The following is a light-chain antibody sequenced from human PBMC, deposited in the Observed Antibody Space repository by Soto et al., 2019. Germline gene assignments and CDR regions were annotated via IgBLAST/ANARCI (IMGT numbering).Light chain of an antibody. CDR1: SSDVRNYNL. CDR2: DVS. J-gene: IGLJ1*01. CDR3: CSYAGNSAYV. Sequence: QSVLTQPASVSGSPGPSVKISCTGTSSDVRNYNLVSWYQQHPGKAPKFMIFDVSKRPSGVSDRFSGSKSGNTASLTISGLQAEDEADYYCCSYAGNSAYVFGSGTKVTVL. V-gene: IGLV2-23*02.